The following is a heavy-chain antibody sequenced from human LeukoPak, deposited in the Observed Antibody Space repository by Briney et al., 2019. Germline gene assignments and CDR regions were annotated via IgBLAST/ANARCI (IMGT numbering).Heavy chain of an antibody. CDR1: GGSISSHY. CDR2: IYYSGST. J-gene: IGHJ1*01. V-gene: IGHV4-59*04. Sequence: SETLSLTCTVSGGSISSHYWSWIRQPPGKGLEWIGYIYYSGSTYFKPSLASRVAISIDTSKNQFSLRLSPVTAADTAVYYCARRRYYDSTGYLDWGQGTLVIVSS. CDR3: ARRRYYDSTGYLD. D-gene: IGHD3-22*01.